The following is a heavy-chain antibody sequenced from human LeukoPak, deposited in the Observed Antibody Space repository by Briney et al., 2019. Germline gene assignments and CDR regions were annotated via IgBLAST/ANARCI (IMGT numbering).Heavy chain of an antibody. CDR1: GGSISSYY. Sequence: SETLSLTCTVSGGSISSYYWSWIRQPPGKGLEWIGYIYYSGSTNYNPSLKSRVTISVDTSKNQFSLKLSSVTAADTAVYYCARVIPYYDFWSGYYRGGYFDYWGQGTLVTVSS. V-gene: IGHV4-59*01. D-gene: IGHD3-3*01. J-gene: IGHJ4*02. CDR3: ARVIPYYDFWSGYYRGGYFDY. CDR2: IYYSGST.